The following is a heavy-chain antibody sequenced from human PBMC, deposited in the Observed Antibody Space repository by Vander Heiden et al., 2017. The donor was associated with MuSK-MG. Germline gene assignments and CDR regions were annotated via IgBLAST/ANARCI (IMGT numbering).Heavy chain of an antibody. D-gene: IGHD2-21*02. V-gene: IGHV5-51*01. J-gene: IGHJ6*03. CDR3: ARQGVTKPWEFLDYYYYMDV. CDR2: IYPGDSDT. Sequence: EVQLVQSGAEVKKPGESLKISCKGSGYSFTSYWIGWVRQMPGKGLEWMGIIYPGDSDTRYSPSFQGQVTISADKSISTAYLQWSSLKASDTAMYYCARQGVTKPWEFLDYYYYMDVWGKGTTVTVSS. CDR1: GYSFTSYW.